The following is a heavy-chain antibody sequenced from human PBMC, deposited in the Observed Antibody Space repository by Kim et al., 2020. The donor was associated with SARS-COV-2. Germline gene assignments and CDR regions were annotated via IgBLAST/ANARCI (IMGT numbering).Heavy chain of an antibody. Sequence: SETLSLTCAVYGGSFSGYYWSWIRQPPGKGLEWIGEINHSGGTNYNPSLKSRVSISVDTSKNQFSLKLSSVTAADTALYYCARGRAGVVPSPILGIGPHYDYSIMDVWGQGPTVTVSS. V-gene: IGHV4-34*01. CDR2: INHSGGT. J-gene: IGHJ6*02. CDR3: ARGRAGVVPSPILGIGPHYDYSIMDV. CDR1: GGSFSGYY. D-gene: IGHD2-2*02.